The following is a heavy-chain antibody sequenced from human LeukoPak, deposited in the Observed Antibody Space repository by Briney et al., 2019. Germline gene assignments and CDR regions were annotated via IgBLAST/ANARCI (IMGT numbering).Heavy chain of an antibody. CDR1: GGSISSGGYY. J-gene: IGHJ4*02. CDR2: IYYSGST. Sequence: SETLSLTCTVSGGSISSGGYYWSRIRQHPGKGLEWIGYIYYSGSTYYNPSLKSRVTISVDTSKNQFSLKLSSVTAADTAVYYCATNRDSSGYYVDYWGQGTLVTVSS. CDR3: ATNRDSSGYYVDY. D-gene: IGHD3-22*01. V-gene: IGHV4-31*03.